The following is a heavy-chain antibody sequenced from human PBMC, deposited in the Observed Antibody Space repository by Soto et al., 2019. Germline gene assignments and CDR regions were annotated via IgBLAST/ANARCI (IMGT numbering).Heavy chain of an antibody. D-gene: IGHD2-8*02. CDR1: GYTFTNHG. Sequence: QVQLVQSGAEVKKPGASVKVSCKASGYTFTNHGLSWVRQAPGQGLEWMGWISTYNGDTNYAQKFQGRVTMTTDTSTSTDYTELRSLRSGDTAVYYCAREFCTAETCYDNWFDPWGQGTLVIVSS. CDR3: AREFCTAETCYDNWFDP. V-gene: IGHV1-18*04. J-gene: IGHJ5*02. CDR2: ISTYNGDT.